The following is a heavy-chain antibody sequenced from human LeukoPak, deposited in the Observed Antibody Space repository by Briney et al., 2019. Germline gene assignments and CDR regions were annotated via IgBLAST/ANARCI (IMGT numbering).Heavy chain of an antibody. D-gene: IGHD3-22*01. CDR2: ISSSSSYI. Sequence: GGSLRLSCAASGFTFSSYSMNWVRQAPGKGLEWVSSISSSSSYIYYADSLKGRFTISRDNAKNSLYLQMNSLRAEDTAVYYCARGHYYDSSGYGYWGQGTLVTVSS. CDR3: ARGHYYDSSGYGY. CDR1: GFTFSSYS. V-gene: IGHV3-21*01. J-gene: IGHJ4*02.